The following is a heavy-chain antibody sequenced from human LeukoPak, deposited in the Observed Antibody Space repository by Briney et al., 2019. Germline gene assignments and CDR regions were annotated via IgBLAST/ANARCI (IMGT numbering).Heavy chain of an antibody. D-gene: IGHD6-19*01. CDR2: ISWNSGSI. V-gene: IGHV3-9*01. CDR3: AKVTNWYSSGTHGGAFDI. J-gene: IGHJ3*02. CDR1: GFTFSTYS. Sequence: PGGSLRLSCAASGFTFSTYSMNWVRQAPGKGLEWVSGISWNSGSIGYADSVKGRFTISRDNAKNSLYLQMNSLRAEDTALYYCAKVTNWYSSGTHGGAFDIWGQGTMVTVSS.